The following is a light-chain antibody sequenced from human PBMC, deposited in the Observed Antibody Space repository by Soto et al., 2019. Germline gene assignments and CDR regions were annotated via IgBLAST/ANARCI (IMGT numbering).Light chain of an antibody. CDR3: QSYDTSLSGV. V-gene: IGLV1-40*01. CDR2: GNI. Sequence: QLVLTQPPSVSGAPGQRVTISCTGSSSNIGAGYDVHWYQQLPGTAPKLLIYGNINRPSGVPDRFSGSKSGTSASLAITGLQAEDEADYYCQSYDTSLSGVFGTGTKLTVL. J-gene: IGLJ1*01. CDR1: SSNIGAGYD.